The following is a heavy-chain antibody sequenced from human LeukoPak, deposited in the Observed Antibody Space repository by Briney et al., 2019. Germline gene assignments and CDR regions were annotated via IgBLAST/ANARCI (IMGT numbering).Heavy chain of an antibody. Sequence: SETLSLTCTVSGGSISSGSYYWSWIRQPAGKGLEWIGRIYTSGSTNYNPSLKSRVAISVDASKNEVSLQLTSVTTGDSAVYFCVRSPIAAAAWFDPWGQGTLVTVSS. CDR1: GGSISSGSYY. V-gene: IGHV4-61*02. J-gene: IGHJ5*02. CDR2: IYTSGST. CDR3: VRSPIAAAAWFDP. D-gene: IGHD6-13*01.